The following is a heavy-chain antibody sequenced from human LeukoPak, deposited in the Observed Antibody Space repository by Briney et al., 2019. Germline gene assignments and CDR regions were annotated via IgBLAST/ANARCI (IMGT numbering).Heavy chain of an antibody. J-gene: IGHJ5*02. V-gene: IGHV3-11*01. CDR3: ARDWDCGDPTYT. D-gene: IGHD4-17*01. CDR1: GFTFSDYY. Sequence: AGGSLRLSCAASGFTFSDYYMSWIRQAPGKGLEWVSYISSSGSTIYYADSVKGRFTISRDNAKNSLYLQMNSLRAEDTAVYYCARDWDCGDPTYTWGQGTLVTVSS. CDR2: ISSSGSTI.